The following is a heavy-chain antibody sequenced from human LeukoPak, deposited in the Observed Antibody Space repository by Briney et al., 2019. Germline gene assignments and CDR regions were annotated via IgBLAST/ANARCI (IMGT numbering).Heavy chain of an antibody. J-gene: IGHJ2*01. Sequence: KPGGSLRLSCAASGFTFSSYSMNWVRQAPGKGLEWVSSISSSSSYIYYADSVKGRFTISRDNAKNSLYLQMNSLRAEDTAVYYCARRSVVVAASYWYFDLWGRGTLVTVSS. D-gene: IGHD2-15*01. CDR3: ARRSVVVAASYWYFDL. CDR2: ISSSSSYI. V-gene: IGHV3-21*01. CDR1: GFTFSSYS.